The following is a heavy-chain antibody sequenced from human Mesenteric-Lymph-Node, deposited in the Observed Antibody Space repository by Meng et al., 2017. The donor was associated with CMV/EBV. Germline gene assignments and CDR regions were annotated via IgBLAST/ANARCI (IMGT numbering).Heavy chain of an antibody. CDR1: GFIFSNAW. CDR3: TTGTSCYTCYYYYGMDV. D-gene: IGHD2-2*02. Sequence: GESLKISCSASGFIFSNAWMTWVRQAPGKGLEWVGRIKSQSDGGTTDYAAPVKGRFTISRDDSKNTLYLQMNSLKTEDTAVYYCTTGTSCYTCYYYYGMDVWGQGTTVTVSS. CDR2: IKSQSDGGTT. J-gene: IGHJ6*02. V-gene: IGHV3-15*01.